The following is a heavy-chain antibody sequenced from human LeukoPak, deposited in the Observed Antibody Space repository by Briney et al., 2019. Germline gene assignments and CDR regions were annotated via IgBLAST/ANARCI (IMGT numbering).Heavy chain of an antibody. CDR3: AKGVRLWSALYFDF. CDR1: DFALSNDA. Sequence: VGSLRLSCAASDFALSNDAMSCFRQAPGKGLEWVSAISGNGYNTYYADSVKDRFTISGDSSTNTLNLQMHSLRAEDTAVYYCAKGVRLWSALYFDFWGQGTLVTVPS. D-gene: IGHD2-21*01. CDR2: ISGNGYNT. J-gene: IGHJ4*02. V-gene: IGHV3-23*01.